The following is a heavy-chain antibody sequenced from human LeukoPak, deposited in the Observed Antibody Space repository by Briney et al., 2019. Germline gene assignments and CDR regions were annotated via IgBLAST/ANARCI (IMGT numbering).Heavy chain of an antibody. V-gene: IGHV3-30*18. CDR1: GFTFSSYG. D-gene: IGHD3-9*01. CDR2: ISYDGSNK. CDR3: AKPWGAIFDDPEAGPLYGMDV. J-gene: IGHJ6*02. Sequence: GGSLRLSCAASGFTFSSYGMHWVRQAPGKGLEWVAVISYDGSNKYYADSVKGRFTISRDNSKNTLYLQMNSLRAEDTAVYYCAKPWGAIFDDPEAGPLYGMDVWGQGTTVTVSS.